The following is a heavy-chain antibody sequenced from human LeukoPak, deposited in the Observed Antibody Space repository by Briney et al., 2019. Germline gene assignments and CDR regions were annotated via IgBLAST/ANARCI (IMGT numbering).Heavy chain of an antibody. Sequence: GGSLRLSCVVSGFDFGTYALHWVRQPPGKGLEWVAVISYDGNNKDYADSVKGRFTVSRDNSKSTLYLQMNSLRVDDTAVYYCAKDNSGHDWRGDFDYWGRGTLVTVSS. CDR3: AKDNSGHDWRGDFDY. CDR2: ISYDGNNK. V-gene: IGHV3-30-3*01. J-gene: IGHJ4*02. D-gene: IGHD5-12*01. CDR1: GFDFGTYA.